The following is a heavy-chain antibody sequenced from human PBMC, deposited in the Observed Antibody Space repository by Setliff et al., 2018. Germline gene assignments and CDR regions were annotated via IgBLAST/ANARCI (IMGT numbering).Heavy chain of an antibody. D-gene: IGHD2-2*01. CDR3: ARGRMRGSCSGPSCTYDPFDI. CDR1: GGSISGSHYY. V-gene: IGHV4-39*02. J-gene: IGHJ3*02. CDR2: TYYNGTA. Sequence: SETLSLTCSVSGGSISGSHYYRVWMRQPPGKRLEWIGSTYYNGTAYYNPSLQSRVAISVDTSKNYFSLDVSSVTAADTAVYYCARGRMRGSCSGPSCTYDPFDIWGQGTPVTVSS.